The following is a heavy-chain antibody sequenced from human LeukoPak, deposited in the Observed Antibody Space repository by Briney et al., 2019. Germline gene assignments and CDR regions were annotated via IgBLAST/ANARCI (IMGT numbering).Heavy chain of an antibody. CDR3: AAVFAAHYYDCSGGSCSKRYYFDY. Sequence: SVKVSCKASGFTFTSSAMQWVRQARGQRLEWIGWIVVGSGNTNYAQKFQERVTITRDMSTSTAYMELSSLRSEDTAVYYCAAVFAAHYYDCSGGSCSKRYYFDYWGQGTLVTVSS. CDR1: GFTFTSSA. CDR2: IVVGSGNT. D-gene: IGHD2-15*01. V-gene: IGHV1-58*02. J-gene: IGHJ4*02.